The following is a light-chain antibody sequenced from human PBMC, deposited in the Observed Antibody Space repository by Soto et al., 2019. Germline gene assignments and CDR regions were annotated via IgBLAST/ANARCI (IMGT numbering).Light chain of an antibody. V-gene: IGKV3-15*01. CDR3: QQDNNWPQT. J-gene: IGKJ1*01. CDR1: QTINNN. Sequence: MTRAPATPFVSPRQQSNLSCTASQTINNNVAWYQQKHGQAPRLPIYGASTRATDVPARVSGSGSGTEFTLTSSSLQSEDFAEYHCQQDNNWPQTFGQGTKVDIK. CDR2: GAS.